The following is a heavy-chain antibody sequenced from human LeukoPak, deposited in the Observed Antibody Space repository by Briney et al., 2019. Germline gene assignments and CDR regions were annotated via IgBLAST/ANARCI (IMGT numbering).Heavy chain of an antibody. D-gene: IGHD2-15*01. V-gene: IGHV3-48*03. Sequence: QPGGSLRLSSAASGFTFSSYEMNWVRQAPGKGLEWVSYISSSGSTIYYADSVKGRFTISRDNAKNPLYLQMNSLSAEDTAVYYCARALRKYCSGGSCPNWFDPWGQGTLVTVSS. J-gene: IGHJ5*02. CDR3: ARALRKYCSGGSCPNWFDP. CDR1: GFTFSSYE. CDR2: ISSSGSTI.